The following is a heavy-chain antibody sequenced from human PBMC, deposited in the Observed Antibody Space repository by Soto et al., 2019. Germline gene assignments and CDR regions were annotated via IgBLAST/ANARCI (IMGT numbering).Heavy chain of an antibody. Sequence: SETLSLTCSVSGGSISYNSYYWGWIRQPPGKGLEWVGGIFYTGTTYYSPSLKDRVTISVDTSKNSFSLNLTSVTADTAVYFCARLVVVAPVANAWGQGPLVTFSS. CDR2: IFYTGTT. CDR3: ARLVVVAPVANA. V-gene: IGHV4-39*02. D-gene: IGHD2-2*01. J-gene: IGHJ5*02. CDR1: GGSISYNSYY.